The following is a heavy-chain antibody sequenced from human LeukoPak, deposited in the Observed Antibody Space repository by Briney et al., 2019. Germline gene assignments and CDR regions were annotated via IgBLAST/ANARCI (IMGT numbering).Heavy chain of an antibody. CDR2: ISSDSTTSYT. D-gene: IGHD5-18*01. CDR3: ARDLGYSYGYLAS. CDR1: GFTFSSYS. Sequence: GGSLRLSCAASGFTFSSYSMHWVRQAPGKGLEWVSFISSDSTTSYTYYADSVKGRFTISRDNAKNSLYLQMSSLRAEDTAVYYCARDLGYSYGYLASWGQGTLVTVSS. V-gene: IGHV3-21*01. J-gene: IGHJ4*02.